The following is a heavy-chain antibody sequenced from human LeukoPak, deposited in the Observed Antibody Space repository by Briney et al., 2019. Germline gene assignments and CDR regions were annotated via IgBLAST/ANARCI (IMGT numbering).Heavy chain of an antibody. CDR3: ARDSGSGRTNYYYGMDV. J-gene: IGHJ6*02. CDR1: AYTFTVYF. CDR2: IIPIFGTA. D-gene: IGHD3-10*01. V-gene: IGHV1-69*13. Sequence: SVPVFCKASAYTFTVYFMHWLGQAPGQGLEWMGGIIPIFGTANYAQKFQGRVTITADESTSTAYMALSSLRSEDTAVYYCARDSGSGRTNYYYGMDVWGQGPTVNLSS.